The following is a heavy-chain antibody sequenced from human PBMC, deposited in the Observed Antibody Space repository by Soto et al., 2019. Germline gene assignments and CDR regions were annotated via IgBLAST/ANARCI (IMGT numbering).Heavy chain of an antibody. Sequence: GGSLRVSCAASGFTFNRYIMNWVRQAPGKGLEWVSSISSTTNYIYYGDSMKGRFTISRDNAKNSLYLEMNSLRAEDTAVYYCARESEDLTSNFDYWGQGTLVTVSS. CDR2: ISSTTNYI. J-gene: IGHJ4*02. V-gene: IGHV3-21*06. CDR1: GFTFNRYI. CDR3: ARESEDLTSNFDY.